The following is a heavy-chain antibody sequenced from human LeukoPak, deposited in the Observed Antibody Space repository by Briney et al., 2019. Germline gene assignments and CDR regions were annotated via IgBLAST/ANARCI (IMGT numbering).Heavy chain of an antibody. J-gene: IGHJ2*01. V-gene: IGHV3-74*01. CDR2: INSDGSST. CDR1: GFTFSSYW. D-gene: IGHD2-15*01. Sequence: GGSLRLSCAASGFTFSSYWMHWVRQAPGKGLVWVSRINSDGSSTSYADSVKGRFTISRDNAKNTLYLQMNSLRADDTAVYFCAKPMVASGYWFFDLWGRGTLVTVSS. CDR3: AKPMVASGYWFFDL.